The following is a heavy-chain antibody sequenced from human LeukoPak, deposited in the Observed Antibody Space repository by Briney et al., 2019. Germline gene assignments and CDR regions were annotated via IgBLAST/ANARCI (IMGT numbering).Heavy chain of an antibody. CDR1: GFTVSSNY. D-gene: IGHD3-3*01. J-gene: IGHJ4*02. Sequence: GGSLRLSCAASGFTVSSNYMSWVRQAPGKGLEWVSVIYSGGSTYYADSVKGRFTISRDNSKNTLYLQMNSLRVEDTAVYHCARGVVTRFGVVSTHFDYSRQGTLATVSS. CDR3: ARGVVTRFGVVSTHFDY. V-gene: IGHV3-66*02. CDR2: IYSGGST.